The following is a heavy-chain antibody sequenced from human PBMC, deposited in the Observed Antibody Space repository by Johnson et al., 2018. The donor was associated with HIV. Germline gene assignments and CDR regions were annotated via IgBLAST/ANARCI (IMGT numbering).Heavy chain of an antibody. V-gene: IGHV3-30*02. Sequence: VQLVESGGGVVQPGGSLRLSCAASGFMFSNYGMYWVSQAPGKGLEWVSFIRFDGSDKYYADSVKGRFSISRDNSKNTLFLEMYSLRAEDTAVYYCASPWRRFCTSSLDIFESWGQGIMVTVSS. CDR2: IRFDGSDK. J-gene: IGHJ3*02. CDR3: ASPWRRFCTSSLDIFES. CDR1: GFMFSNYG. D-gene: IGHD2-8*01.